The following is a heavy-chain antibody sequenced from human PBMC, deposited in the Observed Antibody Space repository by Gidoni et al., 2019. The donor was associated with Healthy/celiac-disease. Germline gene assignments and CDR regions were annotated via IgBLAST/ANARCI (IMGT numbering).Heavy chain of an antibody. CDR3: ARRDYGRKDACDI. CDR1: GFTFSSYG. Sequence: ELQLVESGGCLVQPGGSLRLSCAAPGFTFSSYGMHWVRQAPGKGLEDVAAITSNGGSTYYASSMKGRFTISRDNSKNTLYLQMGSLRAEDMAVYYCARRDYGRKDACDIWGQGTMVTVSS. D-gene: IGHD4-17*01. CDR2: ITSNGGST. V-gene: IGHV3-64*01. J-gene: IGHJ3*02.